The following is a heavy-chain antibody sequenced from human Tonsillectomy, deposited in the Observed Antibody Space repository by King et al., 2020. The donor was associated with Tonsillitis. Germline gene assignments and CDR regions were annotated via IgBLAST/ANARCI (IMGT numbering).Heavy chain of an antibody. J-gene: IGHJ4*02. CDR3: ARRGTPRYCSSTKCPYNFDY. D-gene: IGHD2-15*01. V-gene: IGHV1-2*02. CDR2: INPKSGGT. Sequence: QLVQSGAEVKEPGASVKVSCKASGYTFTDSYIHWVRQAPGQGLEWMGWINPKSGGTNYAQKFQDRVPMTRDTSISTAYMELRRLRSDDTAVYFCARRGTPRYCSSTKCPYNFDYWGQGTLVTVSS. CDR1: GYTFTDSY.